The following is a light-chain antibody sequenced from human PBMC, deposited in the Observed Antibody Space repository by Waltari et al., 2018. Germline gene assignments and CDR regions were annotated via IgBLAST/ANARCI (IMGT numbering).Light chain of an antibody. CDR3: QQYYSTPYT. Sequence: DIMMTQSPDSLAVSLGERATINCKSSQSILVTSNNKNYLDWYQQRPGQPPKLLIYWASSLESGVPDRVIGSGSGTDFTLTISSLQTEDVAVYYCQQYYSTPYTFGQGTKLEI. CDR2: WAS. V-gene: IGKV4-1*01. CDR1: QSILVTSNNKNY. J-gene: IGKJ2*01.